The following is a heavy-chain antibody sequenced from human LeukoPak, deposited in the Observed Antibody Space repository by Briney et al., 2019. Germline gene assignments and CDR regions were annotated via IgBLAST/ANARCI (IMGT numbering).Heavy chain of an antibody. Sequence: SGPTLVNPTQTLTLTCTFSGFSPSTSGVGVGWIRQPPGKALEWLALIYWDDDKRYSPSLKSRLTITKDTSKNQVVLTMTNMDPVDTATYYCAHATTYDFWSAALGAFDIWGQGTMVTVSS. CDR3: AHATTYDFWSAALGAFDI. J-gene: IGHJ3*02. CDR1: GFSPSTSGVG. V-gene: IGHV2-5*02. CDR2: IYWDDDK. D-gene: IGHD3-3*01.